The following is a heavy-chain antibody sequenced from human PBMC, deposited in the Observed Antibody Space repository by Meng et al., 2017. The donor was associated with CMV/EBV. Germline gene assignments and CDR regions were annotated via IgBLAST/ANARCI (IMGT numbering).Heavy chain of an antibody. Sequence: ASVKVSCKASGYTFTSYGISWVRQAPGQGLEWMGWISAYNGNTNYAQKLQGRVTMTTDTSTSTAYMELRSLRSDDTAVYYCARDGLPVNPILRGIVVVPAAPAEYWGQGTLVTVSS. CDR2: ISAYNGNT. CDR1: GYTFTSYG. CDR3: ARDGLPVNPILRGIVVVPAAPAEY. D-gene: IGHD2-2*01. V-gene: IGHV1-18*01. J-gene: IGHJ4*02.